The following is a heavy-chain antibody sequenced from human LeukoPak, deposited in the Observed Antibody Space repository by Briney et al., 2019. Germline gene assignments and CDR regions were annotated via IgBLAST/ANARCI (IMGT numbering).Heavy chain of an antibody. J-gene: IGHJ5*02. V-gene: IGHV4-38-2*02. CDR1: GYSITSGFS. CDR2: ISHSGST. CDR3: AREGAVPGIDP. D-gene: IGHD3-16*01. Sequence: SKTLSLTCAVFGYSITSGFSWGWIRQPPGKGLEWIGTISHSGSTDYKSTLESRLTISMDTSKNQFSLRLTSVTAADTAVYYCAREGAVPGIDPWGQGTLVTVSS.